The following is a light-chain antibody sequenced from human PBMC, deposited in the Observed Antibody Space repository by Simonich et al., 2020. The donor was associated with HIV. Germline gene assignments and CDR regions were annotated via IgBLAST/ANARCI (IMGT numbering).Light chain of an antibody. CDR1: QNINKW. V-gene: IGKV1-5*03. CDR2: KAS. CDR3: QQYDSHFPYT. Sequence: DIQMTQSPSTLSASVGDRVTITCRASQNINKWLAWYQQKPGKAPKLLIYKASNLESGVPSRFSDSGSGTEFTLTISRLQPDDFATYYCQQYDSHFPYTFGQGTNLDIK. J-gene: IGKJ2*01.